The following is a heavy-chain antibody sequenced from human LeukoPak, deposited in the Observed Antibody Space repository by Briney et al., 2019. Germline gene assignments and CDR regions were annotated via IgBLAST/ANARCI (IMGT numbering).Heavy chain of an antibody. CDR2: IYYSGST. V-gene: IGHV4-31*03. CDR3: ARGLEYCSSTSCYPLFDY. D-gene: IGHD2-2*01. Sequence: SETLSLTCTVSGGSISSGGYYWSWIRQHPGKGLEWIGYIYYSGSTYYNPSLKSRVTISVDTSKDQFSLKLSSVTAADTAVYYCARGLEYCSSTSCYPLFDYWGQGTLVTVSS. CDR1: GGSISSGGYY. J-gene: IGHJ4*02.